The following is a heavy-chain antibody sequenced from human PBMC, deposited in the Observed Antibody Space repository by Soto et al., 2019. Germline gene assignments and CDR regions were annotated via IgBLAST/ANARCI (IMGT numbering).Heavy chain of an antibody. D-gene: IGHD7-27*01. V-gene: IGHV1-18*01. CDR2: ITAYKGNT. Sequence: QVQLVQSGGEVKKPGASVKVSCKASGYTFSNYSVTWVRQAPGQGLEWMGWITAYKGNTNYAQKFQGRVTMTTDPSTSTAYMELRSLTSDDTAVYYCAGQRGELTGDVDYYYYNDVWGKGTTVTVSS. CDR1: GYTFSNYS. J-gene: IGHJ6*03. CDR3: AGQRGELTGDVDYYYYNDV.